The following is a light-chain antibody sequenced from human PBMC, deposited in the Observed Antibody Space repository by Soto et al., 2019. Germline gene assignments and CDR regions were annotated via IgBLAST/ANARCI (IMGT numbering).Light chain of an antibody. Sequence: DIQMTQSPSSLSASIGDRVTIACRASQSIRGYLNWYQQIPGKAPKLLIYAAFNLQSGVPSRFSGSGSWTDFTLTISSLQPEDCATYDCQHSFSSPSTFAQGTKVEIK. CDR2: AAF. V-gene: IGKV1-39*01. J-gene: IGKJ1*01. CDR1: QSIRGY. CDR3: QHSFSSPST.